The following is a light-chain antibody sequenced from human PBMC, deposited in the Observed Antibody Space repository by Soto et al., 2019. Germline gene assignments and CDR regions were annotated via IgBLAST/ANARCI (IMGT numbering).Light chain of an antibody. V-gene: IGKV1-5*01. CDR1: HNIERW. J-gene: IGKJ1*01. CDR2: DAS. Sequence: IEMTQSPATLSASVGDRVTITCRASHNIERWMAWYQQKAGQAPSLLIFDASTLHSGVPSRFSGSGSGTDFTLTISSLQPDDFATYYCQQFAISTTFGQGTKVEVK. CDR3: QQFAISTT.